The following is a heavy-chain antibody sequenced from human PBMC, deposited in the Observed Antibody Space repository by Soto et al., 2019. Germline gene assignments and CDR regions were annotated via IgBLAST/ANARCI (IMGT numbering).Heavy chain of an antibody. CDR1: GGSMSRAGYS. D-gene: IGHD2-21*02. J-gene: IGHJ4*02. CDR3: ASSRVVTTYFDY. CDR2: IYNSGST. V-gene: IGHV4-30-2*06. Sequence: QLQLQESGSRLVKPSQTLSLTCAVSGGSMSRAGYSWSWIRQSPGKGLEWIGYIYNSGSTFYNPSLKSRLTISVDRSKNQLSLQLNSVTAADKAVYYCASSRVVTTYFDYWGQGTLVTVSS.